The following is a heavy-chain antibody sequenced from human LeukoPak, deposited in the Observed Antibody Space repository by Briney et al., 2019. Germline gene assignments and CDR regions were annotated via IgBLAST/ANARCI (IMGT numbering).Heavy chain of an antibody. Sequence: GGSLRLSCTASGFTFSNFAMSWVRQAPGKGLEWVSSISSSSSYIYYADSVKGRFTISRDNAKNSLYLQMNSLRAEDTAVYYCARERGDYWGQGTLVTVSS. J-gene: IGHJ4*02. CDR3: ARERGDY. CDR2: ISSSSSYI. CDR1: GFTFSNFA. V-gene: IGHV3-21*01.